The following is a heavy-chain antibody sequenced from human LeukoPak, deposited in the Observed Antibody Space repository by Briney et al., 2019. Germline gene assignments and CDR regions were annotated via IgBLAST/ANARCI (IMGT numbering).Heavy chain of an antibody. Sequence: PGGSLRLSCAASGFTFGSYSMNWVRQAPGKGPEWVSCISSSGSYINYADSVKGRFSTSKDNSKNTLYLQMYSLRVEDTAVYYYTRAIANYDTYYFDYWGQGTLVSVSS. CDR1: GFTFGSYS. J-gene: IGHJ4*02. V-gene: IGHV3-21*01. CDR2: ISSSGSYI. CDR3: TRAIANYDTYYFDY. D-gene: IGHD3-22*01.